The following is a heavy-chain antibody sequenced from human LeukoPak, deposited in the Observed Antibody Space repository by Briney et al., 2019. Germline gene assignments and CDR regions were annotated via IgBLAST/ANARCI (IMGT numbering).Heavy chain of an antibody. CDR2: INHSGST. CDR3: ARSSHYDILTGYSFNYYYYGMDV. D-gene: IGHD3-9*01. Sequence: SETLSLTCAVYGGSFSGYYWSWIRQPPGKGLEWIGEINHSGSTNYNPSLKSRVTISVDTSKNQFSLKLSSVTAADTAVYYCARSSHYDILTGYSFNYYYYGMDVWGQGTTVTVSS. V-gene: IGHV4-34*01. J-gene: IGHJ6*02. CDR1: GGSFSGYY.